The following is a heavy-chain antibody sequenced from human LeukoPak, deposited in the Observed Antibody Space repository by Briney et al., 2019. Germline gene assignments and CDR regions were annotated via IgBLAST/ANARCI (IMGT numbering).Heavy chain of an antibody. J-gene: IGHJ4*02. D-gene: IGHD5-18*01. V-gene: IGHV3-23*01. CDR3: AKGAMIQLWLEYYFDY. CDR1: GFTFSSYA. CDR2: ISGSGGST. Sequence: GGSLRLSCAAPGFTFSSYAMSWVRQAPGKGLEWVSAISGSGGSTYYADSVKGRFTISRDNSKNTLYLQMNSLRAEDTAVYYCAKGAMIQLWLEYYFDYWGQGTLVTVSS.